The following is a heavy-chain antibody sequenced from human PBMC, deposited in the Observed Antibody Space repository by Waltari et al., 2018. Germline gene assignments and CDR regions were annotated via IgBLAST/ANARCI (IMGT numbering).Heavy chain of an antibody. CDR3: ARLNPLYYYYYMDV. Sequence: QLQLQESGPGLVKPSETLSLTCTVSGGSISSSSYYWGWIRQPPGKGLEWIGSIYYSGSTYYNPSLKSRVTISVDTSKNQFSLKLSSVTAADTAVYYCARLNPLYYYYYMDVWGKGTTVTVSS. CDR1: GGSISSSSYY. J-gene: IGHJ6*03. CDR2: IYYSGST. V-gene: IGHV4-39*01.